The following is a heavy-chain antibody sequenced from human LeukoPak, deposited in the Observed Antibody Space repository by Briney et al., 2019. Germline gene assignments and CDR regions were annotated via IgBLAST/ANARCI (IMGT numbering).Heavy chain of an antibody. CDR2: INHSGST. Sequence: SETLSLTCAVYGGSFSGYYWSWIRQPPGKGLEWIGEINHSGSTNYNPSLKSRVTISVDTSKNQFSLKLSSVTAADTAVYHCARRPPDIVVVVASVPNGFDPWGQGTLVTVSS. CDR1: GGSFSGYY. V-gene: IGHV4-34*01. CDR3: ARRPPDIVVVVASVPNGFDP. J-gene: IGHJ5*02. D-gene: IGHD2-15*01.